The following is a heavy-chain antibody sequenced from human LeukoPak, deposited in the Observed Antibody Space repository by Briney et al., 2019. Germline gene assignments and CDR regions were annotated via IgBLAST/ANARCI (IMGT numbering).Heavy chain of an antibody. CDR3: ASKIDILTGYYYFDY. CDR2: IYYSGST. J-gene: IGHJ4*02. CDR1: GGSISSGDYY. V-gene: IGHV4-30-4*08. Sequence: SETLSLTCAVSGGSISSGDYYWSWIRQPPGKGLEWIGYIYYSGSTYYNPSLKSRVTISVDTSKNQFSLKLSSVTAADTAVYYCASKIDILTGYYYFDYWGQGTLVTVSS. D-gene: IGHD3-9*01.